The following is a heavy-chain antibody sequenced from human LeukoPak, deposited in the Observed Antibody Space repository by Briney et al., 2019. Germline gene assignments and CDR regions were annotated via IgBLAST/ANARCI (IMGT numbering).Heavy chain of an antibody. CDR1: GFTFSSYA. V-gene: IGHV3-23*01. D-gene: IGHD2-21*01. Sequence: PGGSLRLSCTASGFTFSSYAMSWVRQAPGKGLEWVSAISGSGRSTYYADSVKGRFTISRDNSKNTLYLQMNSLRAEDTAVYYCVKDLIAFFNWFDPWGQGTLVTVSS. CDR3: VKDLIAFFNWFDP. CDR2: ISGSGRST. J-gene: IGHJ5*02.